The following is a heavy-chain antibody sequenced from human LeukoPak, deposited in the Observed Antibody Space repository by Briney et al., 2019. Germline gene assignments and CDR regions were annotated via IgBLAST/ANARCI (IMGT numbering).Heavy chain of an antibody. J-gene: IGHJ6*02. Sequence: ASVKFSCKASGGTFSSYAISWVRQAPGQGLEWMGWISAYNGNTNYAQKLQGRVTMTTDTSTSTAYMELRSLRSDDTAVYYCARSDYYGSGSYYNVIYYYGMDVWGQGTTVTVSS. V-gene: IGHV1-18*01. D-gene: IGHD3-10*01. CDR2: ISAYNGNT. CDR3: ARSDYYGSGSYYNVIYYYGMDV. CDR1: GGTFSSYA.